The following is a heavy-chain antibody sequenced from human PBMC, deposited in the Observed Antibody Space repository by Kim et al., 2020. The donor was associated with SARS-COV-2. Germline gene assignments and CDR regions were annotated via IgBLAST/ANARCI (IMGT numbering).Heavy chain of an antibody. CDR3: AKGLSSSSTREFDY. V-gene: IGHV3-23*01. Sequence: GGSLRLSCAASGFTFANYGMSWVRQAPGKGLEWVSVISTHGSLTYYSDSVKGLFTISRDNSENMLFLQMNSLRAEDTAVYYCAKGLSSSSTREFDYWGQGTLVTVSS. CDR2: ISTHGSLT. J-gene: IGHJ4*02. D-gene: IGHD6-6*01. CDR1: GFTFANYG.